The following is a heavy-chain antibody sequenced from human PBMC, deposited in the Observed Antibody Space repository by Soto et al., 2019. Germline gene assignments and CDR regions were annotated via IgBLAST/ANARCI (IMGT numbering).Heavy chain of an antibody. J-gene: IGHJ4*02. Sequence: QVQLVQSGAEVEKPGASVKVSCKASGYTFTSYGISWVRQAPGQGLEWMGWINFYNGNTNYAQKRQGRVTMTTDTSTSTAYLDLRSLRSDDTAVYFCARDTSRGEYDYWGQGTLVTVSS. V-gene: IGHV1-18*01. D-gene: IGHD3-10*01. CDR2: INFYNGNT. CDR3: ARDTSRGEYDY. CDR1: GYTFTSYG.